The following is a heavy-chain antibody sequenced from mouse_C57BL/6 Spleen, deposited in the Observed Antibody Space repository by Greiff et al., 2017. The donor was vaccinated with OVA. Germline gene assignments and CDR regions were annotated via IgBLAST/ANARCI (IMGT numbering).Heavy chain of an antibody. CDR1: GYAFTGYW. D-gene: IGHD2-3*01. J-gene: IGHJ2*01. CDR2: IYPRAGDT. V-gene: IGHV1-80*01. CDR3: ARKGDGNY. Sequence: VKLLQSGAELVKPGASVKISCKASGYAFTGYWMNWVKQRPGKGLEWIGQIYPRAGDTNYNGKLKGKATLTVDKSSSTAYMQLSSRTAEDSSVYYCARKGDGNYWGKGTTLTVSS.